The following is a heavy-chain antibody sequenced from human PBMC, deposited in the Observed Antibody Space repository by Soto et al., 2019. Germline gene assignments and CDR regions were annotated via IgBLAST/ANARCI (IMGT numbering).Heavy chain of an antibody. Sequence: VQLVESGGGVVQPGRSLRLSCAASGFTFSSYGMHWVRQAPGKGLEWVAVISYDGSNKYYADSVKGRFTISRDNSKNTLYLQMNSLRAEDTAVYYCAKEGDYGDYPDYWGQGTLVTVSS. CDR1: GFTFSSYG. CDR3: AKEGDYGDYPDY. D-gene: IGHD4-17*01. J-gene: IGHJ4*02. V-gene: IGHV3-30*18. CDR2: ISYDGSNK.